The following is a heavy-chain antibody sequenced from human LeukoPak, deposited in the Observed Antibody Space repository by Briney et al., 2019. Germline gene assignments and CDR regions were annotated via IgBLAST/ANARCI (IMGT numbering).Heavy chain of an antibody. CDR2: ITGSGDST. D-gene: IGHD7-27*01. J-gene: IGHJ4*02. CDR1: GFTFSSYA. V-gene: IGHV3-23*01. Sequence: GGSLRLSCAAPGFTFSSYAMSWVRQAPGKGLEWVSAITGSGDSTNYADSVRGRFTISRDNSKNTPYLQMHSLRAEDTAVYYSAKDGVNWGSYFDSWGQGTLVTVSS. CDR3: AKDGVNWGSYFDS.